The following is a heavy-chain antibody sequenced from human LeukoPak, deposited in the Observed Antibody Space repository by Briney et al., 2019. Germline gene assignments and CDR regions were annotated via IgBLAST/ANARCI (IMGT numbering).Heavy chain of an antibody. CDR2: ISISGGST. J-gene: IGHJ4*02. D-gene: IGHD3-22*01. CDR1: GFTFSSYA. Sequence: GGSLRLSCAASGFTFSSYAMSWVRQAPGKGLEWVSGISISGGSTSYADSVKGRFTISRDNPRNTLYMETNSLRVEDTALYYYDGRGYWVQWGQGTLVTVSS. V-gene: IGHV3-23*01. CDR3: DGRGYWVQ.